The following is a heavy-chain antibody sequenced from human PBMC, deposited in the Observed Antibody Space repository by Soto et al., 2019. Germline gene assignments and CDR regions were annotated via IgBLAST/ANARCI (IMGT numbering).Heavy chain of an antibody. CDR3: ARETPNYYFGMDV. CDR1: GFSLSTSGMR. CDR2: IDWGDYK. J-gene: IGHJ6*02. V-gene: IGHV2-70*04. Sequence: SGPTLVNPTQTLTLTCTFSGFSLSTSGMRVSWIRQPPGKALEWLGRIDWGDYKAYSTSLKTRLTISQDTSKNQVVLKMTNMDPVDTATYYCARETPNYYFGMDVWGQGTTVTVSS.